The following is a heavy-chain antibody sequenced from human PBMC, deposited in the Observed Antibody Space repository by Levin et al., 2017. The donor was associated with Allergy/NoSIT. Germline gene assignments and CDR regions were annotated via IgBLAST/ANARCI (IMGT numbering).Heavy chain of an antibody. V-gene: IGHV3-30*18. Sequence: LSLTCAASGFTFSSYGMHWVRQAPGKGLEWVAVISYDGSNKYYADSVKGRFTISRDNSKNTLYLQMNSLRAEDTAVYYCAKDLGAGRNSYGYDGAHYYYYYGMDVWGQGTTVTVSS. CDR1: GFTFSSYG. J-gene: IGHJ6*02. D-gene: IGHD5-18*01. CDR2: ISYDGSNK. CDR3: AKDLGAGRNSYGYDGAHYYYYYGMDV.